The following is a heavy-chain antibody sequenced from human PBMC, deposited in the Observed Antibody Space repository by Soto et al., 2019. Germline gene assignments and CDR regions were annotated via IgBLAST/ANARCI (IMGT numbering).Heavy chain of an antibody. CDR1: GGTFSRYA. CDR2: IIPIFGTA. J-gene: IGHJ5*02. D-gene: IGHD2-2*03. Sequence: QVQLVQSGAEVKKPGCSVKVSCKASGGTFSRYAISWVRQAPGQGLEWMGWIIPIFGTANYAQKFQGRVTINADKSPSTAYMELSSLRSEDTAVYYCARVLGYCSSTRCYPFDPWGQGTLVTVSS. V-gene: IGHV1-69*06. CDR3: ARVLGYCSSTRCYPFDP.